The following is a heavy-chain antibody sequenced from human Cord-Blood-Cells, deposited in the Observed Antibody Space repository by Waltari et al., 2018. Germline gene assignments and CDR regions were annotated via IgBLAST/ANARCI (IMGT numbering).Heavy chain of an antibody. CDR3: ARGGSGGDYFDY. CDR1: GGSISSSSYY. Sequence: QLQLQESGPGLVKPSETLSLTCTVSGGSISSSSYYWGWIRQPPGKGLEWIGSIYYSGTTNYNPSLKSRVTISVDTSKNQFSLKLSSVTAADTAVYYCARGGSGGDYFDYWGQGTLVTVSS. D-gene: IGHD3-10*01. CDR2: IYYSGTT. J-gene: IGHJ4*02. V-gene: IGHV4-39*01.